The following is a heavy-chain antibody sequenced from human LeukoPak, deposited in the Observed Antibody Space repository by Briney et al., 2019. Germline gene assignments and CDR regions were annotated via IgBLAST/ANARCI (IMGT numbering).Heavy chain of an antibody. Sequence: GGSLRLSCAASGFTFNTYSMNWVRQAPGKGLEWVSYISDRSRTIYYADSVKGRFTISRDNAENSLFLQMNSLRDEDTAVYYCVRVVAEYMDVWGQGTTVTVSS. D-gene: IGHD2-15*01. V-gene: IGHV3-48*02. CDR1: GFTFNTYS. CDR3: VRVVAEYMDV. CDR2: ISDRSRTI. J-gene: IGHJ6*02.